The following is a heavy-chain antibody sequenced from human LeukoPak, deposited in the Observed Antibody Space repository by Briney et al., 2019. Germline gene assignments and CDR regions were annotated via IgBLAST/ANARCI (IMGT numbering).Heavy chain of an antibody. V-gene: IGHV3-23*01. D-gene: IGHD3-22*01. CDR1: GFTFSIYA. CDR2: ISGSGGST. CDR3: AKDGWYYESSGLGAFDV. J-gene: IGHJ3*01. Sequence: SGGSPRLSCAASGFTFSIYAMSWVRQAPGKGLEWVSTISGSGGSTYYADSVKGRFTISRDNSKNTLYLQMDSLRADDTAVYYCAKDGWYYESSGLGAFDVWGQGTMVTVSS.